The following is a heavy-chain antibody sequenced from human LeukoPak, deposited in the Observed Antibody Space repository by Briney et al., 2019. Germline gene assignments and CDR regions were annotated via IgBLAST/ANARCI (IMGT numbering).Heavy chain of an antibody. Sequence: RGSLRLSCAASGFTFSSYAMSWVRQAPGKGLEWVANIKQDGSEKYYVDSVKGRFTISRDNAKNSLYLQMNSLRAEDTAVYYCARDLMGATHYFQHWGQGTLVTVSS. CDR3: ARDLMGATHYFQH. CDR1: GFTFSSYA. J-gene: IGHJ1*01. D-gene: IGHD1-26*01. CDR2: IKQDGSEK. V-gene: IGHV3-7*01.